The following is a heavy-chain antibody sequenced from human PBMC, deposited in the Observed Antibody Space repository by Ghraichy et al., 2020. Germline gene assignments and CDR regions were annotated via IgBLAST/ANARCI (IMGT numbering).Heavy chain of an antibody. D-gene: IGHD6-19*01. Sequence: SVKVSCKTSGDTFSNYALSWVRQAPGQGREWMGMIVPSLNVADYAQNFQGRVSFTADKSTTTVYMVLSSLRSDDTAIYFCDRFSREDEAVQQNWLDPWGQGTLLTV. CDR1: GDTFSNYA. J-gene: IGHJ5*02. V-gene: IGHV1-69*04. CDR2: IVPSLNVA. CDR3: DRFSREDEAVQQNWLDP.